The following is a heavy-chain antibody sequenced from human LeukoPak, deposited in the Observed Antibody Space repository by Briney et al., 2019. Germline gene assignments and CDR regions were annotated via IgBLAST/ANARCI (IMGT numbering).Heavy chain of an antibody. V-gene: IGHV4-30-4*01. CDR2: IYYSEST. J-gene: IGHJ3*02. CDR1: GDSISSGDYF. D-gene: IGHD3-10*01. Sequence: SETVALTCTVSGDSISSGDYFWSWIRQPPGKGLEGIGYIYYSESTYYNPSLESRVTISLYSSKNHFSVEGRAMTGADTAVWSCVRGTIITMLRGAKGAFDIWGHGTMVTVSS. CDR3: VRGTIITMLRGAKGAFDI.